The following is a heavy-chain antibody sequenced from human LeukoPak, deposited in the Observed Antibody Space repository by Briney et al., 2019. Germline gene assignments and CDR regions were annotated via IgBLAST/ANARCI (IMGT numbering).Heavy chain of an antibody. Sequence: ASVKVSCKASGYTFTGYYMHWVRQAPGQGLEWMGWINPNSGGTNYAQKFQGWVTMTRDTSISTAYMELSRLRSDDTAVYYCARGSIAVAEVLGYWGQGTLVTVSS. D-gene: IGHD6-19*01. V-gene: IGHV1-2*04. CDR3: ARGSIAVAEVLGY. CDR2: INPNSGGT. J-gene: IGHJ4*02. CDR1: GYTFTGYY.